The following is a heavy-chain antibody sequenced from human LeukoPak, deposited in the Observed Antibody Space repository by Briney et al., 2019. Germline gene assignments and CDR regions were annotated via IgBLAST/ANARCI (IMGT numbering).Heavy chain of an antibody. CDR2: INPNSGGT. CDR1: GYTFTGYY. D-gene: IGHD3-10*01. V-gene: IGHV1-2*02. J-gene: IGHJ3*02. Sequence: GASVKGSCKASGYTFTGYYMHWVRQAPGQGLEWMGWINPNSGGTNYAQTFQGRVTMTRDTSISTAYMELSRLRSDDTAVYYCARVRTRGLMDDAFDIWGQGTMVTVSS. CDR3: ARVRTRGLMDDAFDI.